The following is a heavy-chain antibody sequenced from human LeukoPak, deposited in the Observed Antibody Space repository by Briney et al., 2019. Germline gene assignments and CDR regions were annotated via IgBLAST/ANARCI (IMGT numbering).Heavy chain of an antibody. CDR1: GYTFTSYD. J-gene: IGHJ6*03. CDR3: ARGRKVRGVRYYYYYYMDV. D-gene: IGHD3-10*01. Sequence: GASVKVSCKASGYTFTSYDINWVRQATGQGLEWMGWMNPNSGNTGYAQKFQGRVTMTRNTSISTAYMELSSLRSEDTDVYYCARGRKVRGVRYYYYYYMDVWGKGTTVTVSS. V-gene: IGHV1-8*01. CDR2: MNPNSGNT.